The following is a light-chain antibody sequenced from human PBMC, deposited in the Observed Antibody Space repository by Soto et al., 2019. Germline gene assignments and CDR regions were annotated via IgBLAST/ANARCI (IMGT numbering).Light chain of an antibody. CDR2: GAS. CDR1: ESVSRSY. J-gene: IGKJ1*01. Sequence: EIVLTQSPGTLSLSPGERATLSCRASESVSRSYLAWYQQKPGQAPRLLIYGASSRATGIPDMFSGSGSGTEFTLSISRLEPESFAVYSCQRYDSSGWTFGQQSKVEI. V-gene: IGKV3-20*01. CDR3: QRYDSSGWT.